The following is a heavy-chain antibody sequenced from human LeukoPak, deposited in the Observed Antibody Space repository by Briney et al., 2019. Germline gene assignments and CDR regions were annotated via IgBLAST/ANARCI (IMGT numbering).Heavy chain of an antibody. CDR2: MNPNSGNT. V-gene: IGHV1-8*01. CDR1: GYTFTSYD. D-gene: IGHD2-2*01. CDR3: ARSGSTLISWFDP. J-gene: IGHJ5*02. Sequence: GASVKVSCKASGYTFTSYDINWVRQATGQGLEWMGWMNPNSGNTGYAQKFQGRVTMTRNTSISTAYMELSGLRSEDTAVYYCARSGSTLISWFDPWGQGTLVTVSS.